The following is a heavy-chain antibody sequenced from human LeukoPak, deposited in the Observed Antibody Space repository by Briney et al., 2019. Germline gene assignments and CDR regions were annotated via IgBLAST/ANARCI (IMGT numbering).Heavy chain of an antibody. D-gene: IGHD4-17*01. CDR2: INPNSGGT. Sequence: PGASVKVSCKASGYTFTGYYMHWVRQAPGQGLGWVGRINPNSGGTNYAQKFQGRVTMTRDTSISTAYMELSSLRSDDTAVYYCARTDGVDYWGQGTLVTVSS. V-gene: IGHV1-2*06. CDR1: GYTFTGYY. CDR3: ARTDGVDY. J-gene: IGHJ4*02.